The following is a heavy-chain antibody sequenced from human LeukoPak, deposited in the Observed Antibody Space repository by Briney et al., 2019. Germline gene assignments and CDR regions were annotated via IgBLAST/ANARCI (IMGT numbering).Heavy chain of an antibody. CDR3: AKDPGSSSWLNPFDY. D-gene: IGHD6-13*01. CDR2: ITGSGAST. Sequence: PGGSLRLSCAASGFTFSSYVMSWVRQAPGKGLEWVSTITGSGASTNYADSVKGRSTISRDNSKNTLYLQMNSLRAEDTAVYYCAKDPGSSSWLNPFDYWGQGTLVTVSS. J-gene: IGHJ4*02. V-gene: IGHV3-23*01. CDR1: GFTFSSYV.